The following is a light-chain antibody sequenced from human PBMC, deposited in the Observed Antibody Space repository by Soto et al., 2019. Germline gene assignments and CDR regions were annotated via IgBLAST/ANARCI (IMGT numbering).Light chain of an antibody. CDR3: CSNAGSSTYV. CDR1: SSDVGSYNL. CDR2: EGS. J-gene: IGLJ1*01. V-gene: IGLV2-23*01. Sequence: QSVLTQPASVSGSPGQLITISCTGTSSDVGSYNLVSWYQQHPGKAPKLMIYEGSKRPSGVSNRFSGSKSGNTASLTISGLQAEDEADYYCCSNAGSSTYVFRTGTKVPVL.